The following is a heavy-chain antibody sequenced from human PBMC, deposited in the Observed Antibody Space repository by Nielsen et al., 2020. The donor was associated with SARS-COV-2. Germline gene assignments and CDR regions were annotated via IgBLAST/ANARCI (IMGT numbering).Heavy chain of an antibody. V-gene: IGHV3-9*01. CDR3: ASSDGMDV. Sequence: GGSLRLSCAASGFTFDDYAMHWARQAPGKGLEWVSGISWNSGSIGYADSVKGRFTISRDNAKNSLYLQMNSLRAEDTALYYCASSDGMDVWGQGTTVTVSS. CDR2: ISWNSGSI. J-gene: IGHJ6*02. CDR1: GFTFDDYA.